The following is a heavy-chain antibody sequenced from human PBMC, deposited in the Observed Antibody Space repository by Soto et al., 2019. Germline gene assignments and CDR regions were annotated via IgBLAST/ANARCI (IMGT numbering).Heavy chain of an antibody. CDR2: IYHSGST. Sequence: QLQLQESGSGLVKPSQTLSLTCAVSGGSISSGGYSWSWIRQPPGKGLEWIGYIYHSGSTYYNPSLKSRVTRSVDRSKNHFSLKLSSVTAADTAVYYCDRSAFRLPKPFGCWFDPWCQGTLVTVSS. J-gene: IGHJ5*02. V-gene: IGHV4-30-2*01. CDR1: GGSISSGGYS. D-gene: IGHD5-12*01. CDR3: DRSAFRLPKPFGCWFDP.